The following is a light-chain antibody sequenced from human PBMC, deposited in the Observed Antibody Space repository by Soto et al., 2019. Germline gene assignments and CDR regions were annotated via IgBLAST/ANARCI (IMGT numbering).Light chain of an antibody. V-gene: IGLV1-47*01. Sequence: QSVLTQPPSASGTPGQRVTISCSGSGSNIGSNYVYWYQQFPGAAPKLLIYKNNQRPSGVPDRFSGSMSGTSASLAISGLLSEDEADYYFAAWDDSLRVFGGGTKLTVL. CDR2: KNN. CDR1: GSNIGSNY. J-gene: IGLJ2*01. CDR3: AAWDDSLRV.